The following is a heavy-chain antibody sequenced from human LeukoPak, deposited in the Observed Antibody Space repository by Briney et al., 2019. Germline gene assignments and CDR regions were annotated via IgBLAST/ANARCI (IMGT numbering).Heavy chain of an antibody. D-gene: IGHD1-26*01. V-gene: IGHV3-53*01. CDR2: VYSGGST. J-gene: IGHJ4*02. CDR1: GFTVSGTS. Sequence: GGSLRLSCAASGFTVSGTSMSWVRQAPGKGLEWVSVVYSGGSTYYADSVQGRFTISRDNSKNTLYLQMNNLRAEDTAFYHCARCAGGSYYDYFIDYWGQGTLVTVSS. CDR3: ARCAGGSYYDYFIDY.